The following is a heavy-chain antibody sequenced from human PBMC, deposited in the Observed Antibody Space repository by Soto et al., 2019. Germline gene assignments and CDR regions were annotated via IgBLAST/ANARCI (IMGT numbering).Heavy chain of an antibody. J-gene: IGHJ3*02. Sequence: SVKVSCKASGGTFSSYTISWVRQAPGQGLEWMGRIIPILGIANYAQKFQGRVTITADKSTSTAYMELSSLRSEDTAVYYCAKGPELLWFGELLGGAIDIWGQGTMVTVSS. CDR3: AKGPELLWFGELLGGAIDI. V-gene: IGHV1-69*02. CDR1: GGTFSSYT. CDR2: IIPILGIA. D-gene: IGHD3-10*01.